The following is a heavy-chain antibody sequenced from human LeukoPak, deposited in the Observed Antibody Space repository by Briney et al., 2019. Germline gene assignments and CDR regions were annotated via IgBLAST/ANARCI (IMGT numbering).Heavy chain of an antibody. V-gene: IGHV3-48*03. D-gene: IGHD3-16*01. Sequence: GGSLRLSCAASGFTFSSDEMNWVRQAPGKGLQWISYINTDSATIYYADSVKGRFTISRDNAKNSLYLQMNSLRAEDTAVYYCARGYDSWDSWGQGTLVTVSS. CDR1: GFTFSSDE. J-gene: IGHJ4*02. CDR2: INTDSATI. CDR3: ARGYDSWDS.